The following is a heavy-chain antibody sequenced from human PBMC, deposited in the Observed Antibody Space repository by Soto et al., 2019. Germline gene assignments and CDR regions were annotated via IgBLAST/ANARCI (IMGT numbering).Heavy chain of an antibody. CDR1: GGSISSSNYY. D-gene: IGHD3-3*01. CDR3: ARHCASSWSYYYYMDV. V-gene: IGHV4-39*01. J-gene: IGHJ6*03. Sequence: SETLSLTCTVSGGSISSSNYYWGWIRQPPGKGLEWIGSIYYSGSTYYNPSLKSRVTISVDTSKNQFSLKLSSVIAADTAVYYCARHCASSWSYYYYMDVWGKGTTVTVSS. CDR2: IYYSGST.